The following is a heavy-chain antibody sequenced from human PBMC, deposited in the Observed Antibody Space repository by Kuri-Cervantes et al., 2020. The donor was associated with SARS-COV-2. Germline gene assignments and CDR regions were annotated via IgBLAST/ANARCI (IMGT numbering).Heavy chain of an antibody. Sequence: SESLSLTCAASGNSISSGSNYWSWIRQPAGKGLEWIGYIYTSASTNYNASLKSRVTRSVDTSKNQFSLKLRSVTAADTAVYYCARERGVTMIVVVIDDAFDIWGQGTMVTVSS. J-gene: IGHJ3*02. CDR3: ARERGVTMIVVVIDDAFDI. V-gene: IGHV4-61*09. D-gene: IGHD3-22*01. CDR1: GNSISSGSNY. CDR2: IYTSAST.